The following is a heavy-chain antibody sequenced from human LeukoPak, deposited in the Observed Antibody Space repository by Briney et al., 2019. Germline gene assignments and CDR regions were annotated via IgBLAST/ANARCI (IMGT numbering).Heavy chain of an antibody. J-gene: IGHJ3*02. V-gene: IGHV4-39*01. D-gene: IGHD3-22*01. Sequence: SETLSLTCTVSGGSVSSSSYYWGWIRQPPGKGLEWIGSIYYSGSTYYNPSLKSRVTISVDTSKNQFSLKLSSVTAADTAVYYCARHRMYYYDSSGRGVADAFDIWGQGTMVTVSS. CDR2: IYYSGST. CDR1: GGSVSSSSYY. CDR3: ARHRMYYYDSSGRGVADAFDI.